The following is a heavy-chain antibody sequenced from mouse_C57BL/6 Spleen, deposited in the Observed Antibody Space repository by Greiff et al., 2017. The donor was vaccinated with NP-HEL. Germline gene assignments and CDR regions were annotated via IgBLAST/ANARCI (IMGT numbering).Heavy chain of an antibody. CDR3: AKNDYYGIDY. Sequence: QVQLKESGPGLVQPSQSLSITCTVSGFSLTSYGVHWVRQPPGQGLEWLGVIWRGGSTDYNAAFISRMSIRKENSKTQAFYKMNSMQADDTAIYYCAKNDYYGIDYWGQGTTLTVSS. D-gene: IGHD2-1*01. CDR2: IWRGGST. CDR1: GFSLTSYG. J-gene: IGHJ2*01. V-gene: IGHV2-4*01.